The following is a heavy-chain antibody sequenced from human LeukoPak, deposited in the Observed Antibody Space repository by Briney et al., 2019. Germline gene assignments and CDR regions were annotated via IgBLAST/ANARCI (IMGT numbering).Heavy chain of an antibody. J-gene: IGHJ4*02. CDR1: GFRFNNYG. D-gene: IGHD3-22*01. CDR2: TWYDGSNK. CDR3: VKDEVYLDSGGYPTPDTTLDY. Sequence: SGGSLRLSCAASGFRFNNYGIHWVRQAPGKGLEWVAVTWYDGSNKYYADSVRDRFTVSRDNSKNTVYLQMNSLRVEDTAVYYCVKDEVYLDSGGYPTPDTTLDYWGQGTLVTVSS. V-gene: IGHV3-33*06.